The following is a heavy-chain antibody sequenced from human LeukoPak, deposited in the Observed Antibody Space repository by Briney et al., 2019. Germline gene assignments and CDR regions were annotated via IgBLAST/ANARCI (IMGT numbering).Heavy chain of an antibody. CDR1: GGSISSYY. D-gene: IGHD4-17*01. CDR3: ARRGDYGDYGD. CDR2: IYYSGST. V-gene: IGHV4-59*01. J-gene: IGHJ4*02. Sequence: SETLSLTCTVSGGSISSYYWSWIRQPPGKGLEWIGYIYYSGSTNYNPSLKSRVTISVDTSKNQFSLKLSSVTAADTAVYYCARRGDYGDYGDWGQGTLVTVSS.